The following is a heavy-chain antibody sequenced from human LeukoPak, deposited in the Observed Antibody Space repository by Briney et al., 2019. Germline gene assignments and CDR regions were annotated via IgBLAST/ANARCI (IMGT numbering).Heavy chain of an antibody. V-gene: IGHV3-48*04. J-gene: IGHJ4*02. CDR2: ISSSSTI. Sequence: GGSLRLSCAASGFTFSSYNMNWVRQAPGKGLEWVSYISSSSTIYYADSVKGRFTISRDNAKNSLYLQMNSLRAEDTAVYYCASTGDYYDSSGYLVDYWGQGTLVTVSS. D-gene: IGHD3-22*01. CDR3: ASTGDYYDSSGYLVDY. CDR1: GFTFSSYN.